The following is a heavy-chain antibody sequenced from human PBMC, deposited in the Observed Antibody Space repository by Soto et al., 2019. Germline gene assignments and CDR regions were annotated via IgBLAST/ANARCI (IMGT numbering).Heavy chain of an antibody. Sequence: QVQLQESGPGLVKPSDTLSLTCAVSGYSISSSNWWGWIRQPPGKGLEWIGYIYYSGTTCDNPSRKSRVTMSVDTSTDQFSLKLTSVTAVDPAVYYCARREIQGPIDYWGQGTLVTVSS. CDR2: IYYSGTT. CDR1: GYSISSSNW. J-gene: IGHJ4*02. CDR3: ARREIQGPIDY. D-gene: IGHD1-26*01. V-gene: IGHV4-28*01.